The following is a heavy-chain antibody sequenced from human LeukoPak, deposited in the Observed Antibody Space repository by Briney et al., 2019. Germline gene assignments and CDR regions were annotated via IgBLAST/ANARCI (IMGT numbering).Heavy chain of an antibody. J-gene: IGHJ5*02. D-gene: IGHD6-19*01. Sequence: ASVKVSCKASGYTFTSYYMHWVRQAPGQGLEWMGIINPSGGSTSYAQKFQGRVTMTRDTSTSTVYMELSSLRSEDTAVYYCARRLPLNRYSSGWYQKSFSWFDPWGQGTWSPSPQ. CDR1: GYTFTSYY. CDR3: ARRLPLNRYSSGWYQKSFSWFDP. V-gene: IGHV1-46*01. CDR2: INPSGGST.